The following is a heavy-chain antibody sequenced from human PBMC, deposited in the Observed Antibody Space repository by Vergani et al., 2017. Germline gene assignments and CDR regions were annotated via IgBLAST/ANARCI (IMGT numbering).Heavy chain of an antibody. J-gene: IGHJ4*02. CDR3: ARDRGYYYDSSGYGTDY. CDR2: IIPIFGTA. V-gene: IGHV1-69*18. CDR1: GGTFSSYA. D-gene: IGHD3-22*01. Sequence: QVQLVESGAEVKKPGSSVKVSCKASGGTFSSYAISWVRQAPGQGLEWMGRIIPIFGTANYAQKFQGRVTITADESTSTVYMALSSLRSEDTAVYYCARDRGYYYDSSGYGTDYWGQGTLVTVSS.